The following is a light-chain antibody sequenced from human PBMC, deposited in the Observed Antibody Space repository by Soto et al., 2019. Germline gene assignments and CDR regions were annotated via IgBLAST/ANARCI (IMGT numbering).Light chain of an antibody. V-gene: IGLV1-44*01. J-gene: IGLJ2*01. Sequence: QSVLTQPPSASGTSGQRITISCSGSSSNIGSHTVNWHQQVPGTAPKLLIYSNNELPSGVPDRFSGSKSGTSASLAISGLQSGDEADYYCAAWDDSLNGVIFGGGTKLTVL. CDR3: AAWDDSLNGVI. CDR2: SNN. CDR1: SSNIGSHT.